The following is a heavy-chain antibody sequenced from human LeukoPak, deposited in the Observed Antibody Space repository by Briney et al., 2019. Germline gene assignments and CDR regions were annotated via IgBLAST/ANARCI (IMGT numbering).Heavy chain of an antibody. J-gene: IGHJ4*02. D-gene: IGHD1-26*01. V-gene: IGHV3-11*04. CDR3: TTDHVGATVEFDS. Sequence: PGGSLRLSCAASGFTFSDYYMSWIRQAPGKGLEWVSYISSSGSTIYYADSVKGRFTISRDNAKNSLYLQMDSLSAEDTAVYYCTTDHVGATVEFDSWGQGTLVTVSS. CDR1: GFTFSDYY. CDR2: ISSSGSTI.